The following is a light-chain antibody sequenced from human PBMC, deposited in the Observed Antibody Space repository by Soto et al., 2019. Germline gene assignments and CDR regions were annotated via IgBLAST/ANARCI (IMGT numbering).Light chain of an antibody. CDR1: QCISNF. CDR3: QKYSSVIT. CDR2: AAS. Sequence: DIQMTQSPSSLSASVGDRVTITCRASQCISNFLAWYQQKPGKVPKLLISAASTLQSGVPSRFSGSGSGTDFTLTITSLQPADVATYYCQKYSSVITFFQGTRLEIK. V-gene: IGKV1-27*01. J-gene: IGKJ5*01.